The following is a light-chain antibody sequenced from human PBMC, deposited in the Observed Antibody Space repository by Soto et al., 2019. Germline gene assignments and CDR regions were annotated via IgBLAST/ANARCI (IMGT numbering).Light chain of an antibody. CDR2: ETS. J-gene: IGKJ2*01. CDR1: QSVDTM. V-gene: IGKV3-11*01. Sequence: EIVLTQSPASLSLSAGERVTLSCRASQSVDTMVAWYQQQVGRTPRLLIYETSNRATGVPGRFSGSVSGTDFTLPISRLEPEDFAGCFCQVRTGWPPFKYTFGHGTKLE. CDR3: QVRTGWPPFKYT.